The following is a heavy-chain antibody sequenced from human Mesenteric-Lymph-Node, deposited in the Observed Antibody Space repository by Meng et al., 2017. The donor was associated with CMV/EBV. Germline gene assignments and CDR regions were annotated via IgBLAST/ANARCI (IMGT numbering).Heavy chain of an antibody. V-gene: IGHV1-8*01. J-gene: IGHJ4*02. CDR1: GYTFTSYD. Sequence: ASVKVSCKASGYTFTSYDINWVRQATGQGLEWMGWMNPNSGNTGYAQKFQGRVTMTTDTSTSTAYMELRSLRSDDTAVYYCARGRIAAAGRRDFDYWGQGTLVTVSS. CDR2: MNPNSGNT. CDR3: ARGRIAAAGRRDFDY. D-gene: IGHD6-13*01.